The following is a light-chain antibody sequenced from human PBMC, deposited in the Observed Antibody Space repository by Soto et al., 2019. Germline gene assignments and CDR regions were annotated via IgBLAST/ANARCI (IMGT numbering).Light chain of an antibody. V-gene: IGLV1-51*01. CDR3: GSWDSSLSAYV. J-gene: IGLJ1*01. CDR1: SSNIGGNS. Sequence: QSVLTRPPSVSAAPGQKVTISCSGSSSNIGGNSVSWYQQLPGTAPKLLIYDDNKQPSGIPDRFSGSKSGTSATLGITGFQTGDEADYYCGSWDSSLSAYVFGTGTKVTVL. CDR2: DDN.